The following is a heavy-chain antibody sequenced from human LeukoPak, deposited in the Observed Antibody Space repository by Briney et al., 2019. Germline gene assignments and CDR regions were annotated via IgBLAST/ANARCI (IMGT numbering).Heavy chain of an antibody. D-gene: IGHD6-13*01. J-gene: IGHJ4*02. CDR2: IYTSGST. Sequence: SETLSLTCTVSGGSISSGSYYWSWIRQPAGKGLEWIGRIYTSGSTNYNPSLKSRVTISVDTSKNQFSLKLCSVTAADTAVYYCARALPQQLYDYWGQGTLVTVSS. V-gene: IGHV4-61*02. CDR3: ARALPQQLYDY. CDR1: GGSISSGSYY.